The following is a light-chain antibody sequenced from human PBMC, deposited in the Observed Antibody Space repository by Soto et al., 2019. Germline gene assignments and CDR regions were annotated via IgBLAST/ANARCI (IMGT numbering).Light chain of an antibody. V-gene: IGLV2-8*01. Sequence: QSVLTQPPSASGSPGQSVTISCTGTSSDVGDNKYVSWYQQQPGKAPKVIIYEISERPSGVPDRFSGSKSGNTASLTVSGLRAEEEADYYCSSYAGSNNFRVFGGGTQLTVL. J-gene: IGLJ2*01. CDR3: SSYAGSNNFRV. CDR1: SSDVGDNKY. CDR2: EIS.